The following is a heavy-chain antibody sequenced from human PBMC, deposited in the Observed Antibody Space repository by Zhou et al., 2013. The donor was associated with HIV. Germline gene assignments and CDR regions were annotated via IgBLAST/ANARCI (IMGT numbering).Heavy chain of an antibody. Sequence: QVQLVQSGAEVKKPGSSVKVSCKASGGTFSTYAFSWVRQAPGQGLEWMGRIIPMFGTTNYAQKFQGRVTISADESTGTVYMDLSNLRSDDTAVYYCARGIVVVEAYDAFDIWGQGTMVTVSS. V-gene: IGHV1-69*15. CDR1: GGTFSTYA. J-gene: IGHJ3*02. CDR3: ARGIVVVEAYDAFDI. CDR2: IIPMFGTT. D-gene: IGHD2-15*01.